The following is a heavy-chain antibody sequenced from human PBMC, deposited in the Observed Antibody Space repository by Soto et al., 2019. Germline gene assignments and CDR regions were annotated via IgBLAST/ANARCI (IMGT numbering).Heavy chain of an antibody. D-gene: IGHD2-15*01. V-gene: IGHV1-3*01. J-gene: IGHJ5*02. CDR3: ARDRLYCSGGSCYWFDP. CDR1: GYTFTSYA. Sequence: QVQLVQSGAEVKKPGASVKVSCKASGYTFTSYAMHWVRQAPGQRLEWMGWINAGNGNTKYSQKLQGRVTITRDTSASTAYMELSSLRSEDTAVYYCARDRLYCSGGSCYWFDPWGQGTLVTVSS. CDR2: INAGNGNT.